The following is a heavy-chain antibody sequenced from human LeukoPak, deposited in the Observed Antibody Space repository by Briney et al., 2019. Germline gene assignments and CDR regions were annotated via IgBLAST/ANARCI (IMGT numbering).Heavy chain of an antibody. CDR1: GFTFSSYA. V-gene: IGHV3-64*02. CDR2: ISSNGGST. J-gene: IGHJ4*02. CDR3: ARTTTPHYYGSGSYALGY. Sequence: GGSLRLSCAASGFTFSSYAMHWVRQAPGKGLEYVSAISSNGGSTSYADSVKGRFTISRDNSKNTLYLQMGSLRAEDMAVYYCARTTTPHYYGSGSYALGYWGQGTLVTVPS. D-gene: IGHD3-10*01.